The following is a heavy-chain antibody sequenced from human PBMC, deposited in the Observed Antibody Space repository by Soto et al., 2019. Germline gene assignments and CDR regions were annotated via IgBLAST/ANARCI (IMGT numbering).Heavy chain of an antibody. Sequence: QVQLQQWGAGLLKPSETLSLTCAVYGGSYSGYYWSWIRQPPGKGLEWIGEINHSGSTNYNPSLKSRVTISVDTSKNQFSLKLSSVTAADTAVYYCARGLKILVTIIVDPRRYFDLWGRGTLVTVSS. CDR2: INHSGST. D-gene: IGHD3-22*01. CDR3: ARGLKILVTIIVDPRRYFDL. J-gene: IGHJ2*01. V-gene: IGHV4-34*01. CDR1: GGSYSGYY.